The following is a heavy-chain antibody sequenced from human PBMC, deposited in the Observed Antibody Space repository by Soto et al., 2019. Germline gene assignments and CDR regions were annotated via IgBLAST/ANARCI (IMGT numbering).Heavy chain of an antibody. CDR3: AGDKGSGCTRY. V-gene: IGHV3-7*01. CDR2: IKQDGSEK. D-gene: IGHD6-19*01. Sequence: EVQLVESGGGLVQPGGSLRLSCAASGFTFSSYWMRWVRQAPGKGLEWVANIKQDGSEKYYVDSVKGRCTISRDNAKNSLYMQMNSLRAEDTAVYYCAGDKGSGCTRYWGQGTLDTGSS. J-gene: IGHJ4*02. CDR1: GFTFSSYW.